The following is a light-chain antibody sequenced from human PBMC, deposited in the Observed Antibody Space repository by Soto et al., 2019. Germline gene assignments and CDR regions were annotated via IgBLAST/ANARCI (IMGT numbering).Light chain of an antibody. J-gene: IGLJ1*01. Sequence: QPVLTQPPSASGTPGQRVTISCSGGSSNIGSYSVNWYHQFPGTAPKLLVSNNDQRPSGVPDRFSGSKSGTSASLAISGLQSDDEADYYCSAWDGTLNGYVFGAGTKLTVL. CDR2: NND. CDR3: SAWDGTLNGYV. CDR1: SSNIGSYS. V-gene: IGLV1-44*01.